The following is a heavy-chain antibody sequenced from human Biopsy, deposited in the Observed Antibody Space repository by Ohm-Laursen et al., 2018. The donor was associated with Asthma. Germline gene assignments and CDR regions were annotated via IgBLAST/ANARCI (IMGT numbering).Heavy chain of an antibody. V-gene: IGHV4-59*06. CDR2: IYYSGST. CDR1: GGSFSNYY. CDR3: ARTTYGHDGFDP. D-gene: IGHD1-7*01. Sequence: SETLSLTCAVYGGSFSNYYWSWIRQHPVKGLEWIGHIYYSGSTYYSPSLKSRVSISLDTSKNQFSLSLTSVTAADTAVYYCARTTYGHDGFDPWGQGTLVTVSS. J-gene: IGHJ5*02.